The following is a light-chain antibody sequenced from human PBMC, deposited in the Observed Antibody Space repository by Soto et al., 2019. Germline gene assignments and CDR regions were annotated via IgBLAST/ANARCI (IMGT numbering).Light chain of an antibody. CDR1: STDIGGYNF. V-gene: IGLV2-8*01. Sequence: ALTQPPSASGSAGQSVTISCTGTSTDIGGYNFVSWYQQHPGKAPKLMIYEVSKRPSGVPDRFSGSKSGNTASLTVSGLQAEDEADYYCSSYAGSYRVFGTGTKVTVL. CDR3: SSYAGSYRV. CDR2: EVS. J-gene: IGLJ1*01.